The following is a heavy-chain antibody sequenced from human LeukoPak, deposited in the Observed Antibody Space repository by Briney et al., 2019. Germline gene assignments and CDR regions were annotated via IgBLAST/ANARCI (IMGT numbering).Heavy chain of an antibody. J-gene: IGHJ4*02. V-gene: IGHV3-23*01. CDR3: AKGWSYDFWSGYPSFDY. CDR2: ISGSGGST. D-gene: IGHD3-3*01. Sequence: GGSLRLSCATSGFTFSSYAMSWVRQAPGKGLEWVSAISGSGGSTYYADSVKGRFTISRDNSKNTLYLQMNSLRAEDTAVYYCAKGWSYDFWSGYPSFDYWGQGTLVTVSS. CDR1: GFTFSSYA.